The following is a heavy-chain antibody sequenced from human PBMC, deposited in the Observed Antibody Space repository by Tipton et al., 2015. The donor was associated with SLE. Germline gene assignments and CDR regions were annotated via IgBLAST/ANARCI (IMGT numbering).Heavy chain of an antibody. V-gene: IGHV4-59*01. D-gene: IGHD5-24*01. CDR2: GYYIGST. CDR3: AKVMGPGQTFDI. J-gene: IGHJ3*02. CDR1: DDSISNYY. Sequence: TLSLTCTVSDDSISNYYWSWIRQSPGKGLEWIGYGYYIGSTNYNPSLKSRLTISVDTSKNQFSLRLSSVSAADTAMYYCAKVMGPGQTFDIWGQGTMVTVSS.